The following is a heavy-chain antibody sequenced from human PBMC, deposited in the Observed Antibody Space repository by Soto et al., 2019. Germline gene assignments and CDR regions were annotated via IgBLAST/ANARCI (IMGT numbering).Heavy chain of an antibody. D-gene: IGHD3-10*01. CDR2: IIPIFGTA. V-gene: IGHV1-69*01. CDR1: GGTFSSYA. J-gene: IGHJ6*02. Sequence: QVQLVQSGAEVKKPGSSVKVSCKASGGTFSSYAISWVRQAPGQGLEWMGGIIPIFGTANYAQKFQGRVTITADESTSTAYMELSSLRSEDTAVYYCARPSRRDLGGGSVYSGMDVWGQGTTVTVSS. CDR3: ARPSRRDLGGGSVYSGMDV.